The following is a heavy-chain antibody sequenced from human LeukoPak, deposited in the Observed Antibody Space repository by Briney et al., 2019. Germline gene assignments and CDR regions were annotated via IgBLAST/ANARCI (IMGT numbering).Heavy chain of an antibody. CDR1: GYTFTGYY. D-gene: IGHD2-15*01. Sequence: ASVKVSCKASGYTFTGYYMHWVRQAPGQGLEWMGWINPNSGGTNSAQKFQGRVTMTRDTSISTAYMELSRLSSDDTAVYYCARAPRGYCSGGSCFDYWGQGTLVTVSS. J-gene: IGHJ4*02. CDR3: ARAPRGYCSGGSCFDY. CDR2: INPNSGGT. V-gene: IGHV1-2*02.